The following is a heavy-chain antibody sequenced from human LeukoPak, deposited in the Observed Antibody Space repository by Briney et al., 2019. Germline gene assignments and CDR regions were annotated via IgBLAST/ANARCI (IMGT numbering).Heavy chain of an antibody. D-gene: IGHD6-19*01. CDR2: ISSSSNYI. V-gene: IGHV3-21*01. CDR3: ARASHGSGWYGGY. Sequence: GGSLRLSCAASEFTFSTYSMNWVRQAPGKGLEWLSSISSSSNYIHYADSVKGRFTISRDNAKNSLYLQMNSLRAEDTAVYYCARASHGSGWYGGYWGQGTLVTVSS. CDR1: EFTFSTYS. J-gene: IGHJ4*02.